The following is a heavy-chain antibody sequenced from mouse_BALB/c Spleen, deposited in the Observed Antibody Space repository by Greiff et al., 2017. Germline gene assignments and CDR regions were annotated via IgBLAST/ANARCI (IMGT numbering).Heavy chain of an antibody. V-gene: IGHV5-17*02. CDR1: GFTFSSFG. CDR2: ISSGSSTI. J-gene: IGHJ2*01. CDR3: AGFDY. Sequence: EVKLVESGGGLVQPGGSRKLSCAASGFTFSSFGMHWVRQAPEKGLEWVAYISSGSSTIYYADTVKGRFTISRDNPKNTLFLQMTSLRSEDTAMYYCAGFDYWGQGTTLTVSS.